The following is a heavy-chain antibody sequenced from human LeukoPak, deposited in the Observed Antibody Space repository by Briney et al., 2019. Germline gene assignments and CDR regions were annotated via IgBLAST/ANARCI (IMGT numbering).Heavy chain of an antibody. CDR2: IYHSGST. J-gene: IGHJ5*02. V-gene: IGHV4-30-2*01. Sequence: PSETLSLTCAVSGGSISSGGYSWSWIRQPPGKGLEWIGYIYHSGSTYYNPSLKSRVTISVDTSKNQFSLKLSSVTAADTAVYYCASLLLWFGELPLYNWFDPWGQGTLVTVSS. CDR3: ASLLLWFGELPLYNWFDP. CDR1: GGSISSGGYS. D-gene: IGHD3-10*01.